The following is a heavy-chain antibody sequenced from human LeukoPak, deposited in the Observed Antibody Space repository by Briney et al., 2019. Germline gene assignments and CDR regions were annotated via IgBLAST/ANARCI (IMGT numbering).Heavy chain of an antibody. CDR3: ARAGIDYGDYLGINY. Sequence: ASVKVSCKVSGYTLTELSMHWVRQAPGQGLEWMGWINPNSGGTNYAQKFQGRVTMTRDTSISTAYMELSRLRSEDTAVYYCARAGIDYGDYLGINYWGQGTLVTVSS. V-gene: IGHV1-2*02. CDR1: GYTLTELS. D-gene: IGHD4-17*01. J-gene: IGHJ4*02. CDR2: INPNSGGT.